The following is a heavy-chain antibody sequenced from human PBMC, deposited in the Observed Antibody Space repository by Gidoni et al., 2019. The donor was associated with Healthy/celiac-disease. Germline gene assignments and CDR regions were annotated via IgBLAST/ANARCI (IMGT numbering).Heavy chain of an antibody. V-gene: IGHV3-23*01. D-gene: IGHD6-25*01. Sequence: EVQLLESGGGLVQPGGSLRLPCAASGFPFSSYAMSWVRQAPGKGLEWVSAISGSGGSTYYADSVKGRFTISRDNSKNTLYLQMNSLRAEDTAVYYCAKGAEDPYYYYYGMDVWGQGTTVTVSS. CDR3: AKGAEDPYYYYYGMDV. CDR2: ISGSGGST. J-gene: IGHJ6*02. CDR1: GFPFSSYA.